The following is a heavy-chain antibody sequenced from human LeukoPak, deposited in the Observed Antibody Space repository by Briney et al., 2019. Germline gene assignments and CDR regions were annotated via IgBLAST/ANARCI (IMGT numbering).Heavy chain of an antibody. CDR3: GRPAYGY. CDR2: INHSGST. D-gene: IGHD3-10*01. Sequence: PSETLSLTCAVYGGSFTTYYWSWIRQPLGKGLEWIGEINHSGSTNYNPSLKSRVTMSVDASKHQFSSRLNSVTAADTAVYYCGRPAYGYWGQGTLVTVSS. J-gene: IGHJ4*02. CDR1: GGSFTTYY. V-gene: IGHV4-34*01.